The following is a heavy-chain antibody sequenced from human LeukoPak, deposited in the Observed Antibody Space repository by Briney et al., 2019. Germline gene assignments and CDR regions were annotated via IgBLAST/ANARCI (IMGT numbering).Heavy chain of an antibody. CDR1: GGSISSSSYY. CDR2: IYYSGST. Sequence: TSETLSLTCTVSGGSISSSSYYWGWIRQPPGKGLEWIGSIYYSGSTYYNPSLKSRVTISVDTSKNQFSLKLSSVTAADTAVYYCAREKTIFGVVIFLGAFDIWGQGTMVTVSS. V-gene: IGHV4-39*01. CDR3: AREKTIFGVVIFLGAFDI. J-gene: IGHJ3*02. D-gene: IGHD3-3*01.